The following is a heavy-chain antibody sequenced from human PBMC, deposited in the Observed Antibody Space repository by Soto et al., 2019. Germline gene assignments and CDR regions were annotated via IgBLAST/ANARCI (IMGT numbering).Heavy chain of an antibody. CDR3: ARYFRGSGRYFFDY. J-gene: IGHJ4*02. V-gene: IGHV3-7*03. Sequence: GGSLRLSCVASGFTFISSFMGWVRQAPGEGLEWVANINQDGGGTYYVDSVEGRFTISRDNAKDSLYLQMNSLRGEDMAVYYCARYFRGSGRYFFDYWGQGTLVTVSS. D-gene: IGHD6-19*01. CDR1: GFTFISSF. CDR2: INQDGGGT.